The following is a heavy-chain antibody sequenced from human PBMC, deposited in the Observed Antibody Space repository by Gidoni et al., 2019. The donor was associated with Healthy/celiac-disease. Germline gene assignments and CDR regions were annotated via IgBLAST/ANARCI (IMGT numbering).Heavy chain of an antibody. CDR1: GFTFSSYG. CDR2: IWYDGSNK. V-gene: IGHV3-33*01. CDR3: ARARGIVGATDYGMDV. D-gene: IGHD1-26*01. Sequence: QVQLVESGGGVVQPGRSLRLPCAASGFTFSSYGMQWVRQAPGKGLEWVAVIWYDGSNKYYADSVKGRFTISRDNSKNTLYLQMNSLRAEDTAVYYCARARGIVGATDYGMDVWGQGTTVTVSS. J-gene: IGHJ6*02.